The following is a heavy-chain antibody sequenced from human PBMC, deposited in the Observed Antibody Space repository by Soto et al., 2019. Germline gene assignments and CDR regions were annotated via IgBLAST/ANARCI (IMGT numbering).Heavy chain of an antibody. D-gene: IGHD4-17*01. CDR2: IYHSGST. V-gene: IGHV4-30-2*01. Sequence: SETLSLTCASCGDCMRSGVYSLSWIRQPPGKGLEWIGYIYHSGSTYYNPSLKSRVTISVDTSKNQSSLKLSSVTAADTAVYYCARRYGDYFDYWGQGTLVTVSS. J-gene: IGHJ4*02. CDR3: ARRYGDYFDY. CDR1: GDCMRSGVYS.